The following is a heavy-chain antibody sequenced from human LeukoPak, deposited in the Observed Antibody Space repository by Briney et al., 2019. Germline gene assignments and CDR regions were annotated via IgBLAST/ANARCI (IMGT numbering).Heavy chain of an antibody. CDR3: VYYYGSGSVEY. CDR2: FYYSGST. Sequence: SETLSLTCTVSGGSITSSNYYWGWIRQPPGKGLEWIGSFYYSGSTNYNPSLKSRVTISVDTSKNQFSLKLSSVTAADTAVYYCVYYYGSGSVEYWGQGTLVTVS. V-gene: IGHV4-39*01. CDR1: GGSITSSNYY. J-gene: IGHJ4*02. D-gene: IGHD3-10*01.